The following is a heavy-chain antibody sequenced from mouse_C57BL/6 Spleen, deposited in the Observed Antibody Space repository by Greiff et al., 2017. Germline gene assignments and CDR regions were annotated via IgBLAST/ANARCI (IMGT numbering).Heavy chain of an antibody. V-gene: IGHV1-4*01. Sequence: VQLQQSGAELARPGASVKMSCKASGYTFTSYTMHWVKQRPGQGLEWIGYINPRSGYTKYNQKFKDKATLTADKSSSTAYMQLSSLTSEDSAVYYCEREEYGYDEEYAMDYWGQGTSVTVSS. CDR2: INPRSGYT. J-gene: IGHJ4*01. CDR1: GYTFTSYT. D-gene: IGHD2-2*01. CDR3: EREEYGYDEEYAMDY.